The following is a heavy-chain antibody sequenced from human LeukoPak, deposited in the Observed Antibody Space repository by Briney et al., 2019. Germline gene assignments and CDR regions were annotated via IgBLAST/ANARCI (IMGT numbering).Heavy chain of an antibody. CDR1: GFTFSSYS. CDR2: ISSSSSTI. CDR3: ARDLFLSYGSGSNWFDP. V-gene: IGHV3-48*04. J-gene: IGHJ5*02. D-gene: IGHD3-10*01. Sequence: GGSLRLSCAASGFTFSSYSMNWVRQAPGKGLEWVSYISSSSSTIYYADSVKGRFTISRDNAKNSLYLQMNSLRAEDTAVYYCARDLFLSYGSGSNWFDPWGQGTLVTVSS.